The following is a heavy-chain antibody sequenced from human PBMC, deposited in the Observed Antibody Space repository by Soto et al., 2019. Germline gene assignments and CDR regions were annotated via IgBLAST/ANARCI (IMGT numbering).Heavy chain of an antibody. V-gene: IGHV4-30-4*01. J-gene: IGHJ4*02. Sequence: QVHLQESGPGLVKPSQTLSLSCTVSGDSISSPHYYWTWIRQPPGKGLEWVGYIYYTGNNFYNPALKSRVAMSGDPSTNQCSLQLASVTDADTAVYFCAREPKQNYDSSPWNGGFDSWGPGTLVTVSS. D-gene: IGHD3-22*01. CDR3: AREPKQNYDSSPWNGGFDS. CDR2: IYYTGNN. CDR1: GDSISSPHYY.